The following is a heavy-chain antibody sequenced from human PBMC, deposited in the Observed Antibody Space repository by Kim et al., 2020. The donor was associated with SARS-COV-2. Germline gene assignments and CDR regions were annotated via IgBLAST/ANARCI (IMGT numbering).Heavy chain of an antibody. V-gene: IGHV1-69*13. D-gene: IGHD2-15*01. CDR2: IIPIFGTA. CDR3: GAAGGGRKVVEFGY. J-gene: IGHJ4*02. Sequence: SVKFSCKASGGTFSSYAIRWVRQAPGQGLEWMGGIIPIFGTANYAQKFQGRVTITADASTSTAYMELSSLRSEDTAVYYCGAAGGGRKVVEFGYWGQGT. CDR1: GGTFSSYA.